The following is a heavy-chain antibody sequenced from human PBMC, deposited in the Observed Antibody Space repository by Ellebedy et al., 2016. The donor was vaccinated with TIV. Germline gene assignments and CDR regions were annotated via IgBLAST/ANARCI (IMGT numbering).Heavy chain of an antibody. D-gene: IGHD3-3*01. V-gene: IGHV1-3*01. CDR3: ARGLSRRWMEGFY. J-gene: IGHJ4*02. CDR1: GYTFTTYA. Sequence: AASVKVSCKASGYTFTTYAMHWVRQAPGQRLEWMGWINAGNVDTKYSQKFQCRVTITRDTSASTDYMELSSLRSEDTAVYYCARGLSRRWMEGFYWGQGTLVTVSS. CDR2: INAGNVDT.